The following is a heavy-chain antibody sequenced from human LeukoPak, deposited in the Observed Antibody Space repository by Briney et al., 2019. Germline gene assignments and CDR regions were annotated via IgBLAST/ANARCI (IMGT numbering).Heavy chain of an antibody. J-gene: IGHJ4*02. CDR3: ARGEALYSNYGFDY. CDR2: IYYSGST. CDR1: GGSLNGYY. D-gene: IGHD4-11*01. V-gene: IGHV4-59*01. Sequence: PSETLSLTCTVSGGSLNGYYWSLIRQPPGKGLEWIGYIYYSGSTNYNPSLKSRVTISIDTSKNQFSLKLTSVTAADTAVYYCARGEALYSNYGFDYWGQGTLVTVSS.